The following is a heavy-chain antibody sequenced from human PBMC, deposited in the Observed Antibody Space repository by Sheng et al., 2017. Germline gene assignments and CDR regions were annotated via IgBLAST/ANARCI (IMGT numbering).Heavy chain of an antibody. V-gene: IGHV3-72*01. J-gene: IGHJ3*02. CDR1: GFTFSDHH. D-gene: IGHD2-15*01. CDR2: TRDKAHSYTA. CDR3: TRGAYCSGSSCVNSFDI. Sequence: EVQLVESGGDLVQPGGSLRLSCAASGFTFSDHHMDWVRQAPGKGLEWVGRTRDKAHSYTAEYAASVKGRFTISRDDSKNSMYLQMSSLKAEDTAMYYCTRGAYCSGSSCVNSFDIWGQGTMVTVSS.